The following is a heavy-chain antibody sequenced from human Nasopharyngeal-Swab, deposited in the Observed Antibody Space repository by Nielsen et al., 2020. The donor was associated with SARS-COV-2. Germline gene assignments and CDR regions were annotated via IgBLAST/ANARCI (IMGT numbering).Heavy chain of an antibody. Sequence: GASLKIPCAASGFTFSSFGMHWVRQAPGKGLEWVAFIAHDASNEYYGDSVKGRFSISRDSSKNTLYLQMDSLRGEDTAVYYCARDAPAHYGAFYWGRGTLVTVSS. V-gene: IGHV3-30*03. D-gene: IGHD4-17*01. CDR3: ARDAPAHYGAFY. CDR1: GFTFSSFG. CDR2: IAHDASNE. J-gene: IGHJ4*02.